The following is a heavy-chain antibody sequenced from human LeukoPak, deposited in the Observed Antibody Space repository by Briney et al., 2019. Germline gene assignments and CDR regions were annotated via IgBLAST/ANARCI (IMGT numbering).Heavy chain of an antibody. CDR1: GFSFNTYA. CDR3: AQQVGYCSSGSCYFTY. J-gene: IGHJ1*01. CDR2: ISNTGGST. D-gene: IGHD2-15*01. V-gene: IGHV3-23*01. Sequence: GGSLRLSCAASGFSFNTYAMSWVRQAPGKGLEWVSAISNTGGSTYYADSVKGRLTISRDKSKNTLSLQMNSLRAEDTAVYYCAQQVGYCSSGSCYFTYWGQGTLVTVSS.